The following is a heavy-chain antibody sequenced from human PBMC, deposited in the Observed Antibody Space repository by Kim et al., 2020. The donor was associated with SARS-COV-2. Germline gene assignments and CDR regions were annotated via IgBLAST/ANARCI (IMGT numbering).Heavy chain of an antibody. Sequence: SETLSLTCAVHGVSLSGSYFSWVRQPPGKGLEWVGESNHLGGTNYNASLKSRGTILGDTSKNQISLRLSHLTAADTAAYYCAGLGGDTQMGYNCVYP. CDR1: GVSLSGSY. J-gene: IGHJ5*02. D-gene: IGHD2-21*02. V-gene: IGHV4-34*01. CDR3: AGLGGDTQMGYNCVYP. CDR2: SNHLGGT.